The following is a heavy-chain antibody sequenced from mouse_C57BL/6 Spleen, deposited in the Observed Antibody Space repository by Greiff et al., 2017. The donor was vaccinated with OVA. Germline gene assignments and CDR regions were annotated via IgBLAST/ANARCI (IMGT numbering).Heavy chain of an antibody. V-gene: IGHV1-52*01. CDR3: ARPLYWDD. J-gene: IGHJ2*01. D-gene: IGHD2-3*01. CDR2: IDPSDSDA. CDR1: GYTFTSYW. Sequence: QVQLKQPGAELVRPGSSVKLSCKASGYTFTSYWMHWVKQRPIQGLECIGNIDPSDSDAHCNQKFKDKATLTVDKSSRTAYMQLSSLTSEDSAVYNSARPLYWDDWGQGTTLTVSS.